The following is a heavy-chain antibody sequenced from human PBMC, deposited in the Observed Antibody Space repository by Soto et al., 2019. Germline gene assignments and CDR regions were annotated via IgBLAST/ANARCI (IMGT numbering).Heavy chain of an antibody. Sequence: QVQLVQSGAEVKKPGSSVKVSCKASGGTFSNYPISWVRXXXXXXXXXMGVIIPIFGTVNYAQKFQGRVTITADESTXXXXXXXXXXXXXXXXXXXXXXXXXXXXXXXYFDLWGRGTLVTVSS. J-gene: IGHJ2*01. CDR2: IIPIFGTV. CDR3: XXXXXXXXXXXYFDL. V-gene: IGHV1-69*12. CDR1: GGTFSNYP.